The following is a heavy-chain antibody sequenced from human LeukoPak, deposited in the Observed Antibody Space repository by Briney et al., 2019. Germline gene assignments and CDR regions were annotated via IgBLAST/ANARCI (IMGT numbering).Heavy chain of an antibody. J-gene: IGHJ4*02. CDR1: GFIFSNYA. CDR2: VRGSGGDT. V-gene: IGHV3-23*01. CDR3: ARDPRYYYDSSGYFPHY. D-gene: IGHD3-22*01. Sequence: PGGSLRLSCTASGFIFSNYAMSWVRQAPGKGLEWVSEVRGSGGDTYYADSVKGRFTISRDNAKNSLYLQMNSLRAEDTAVYYCARDPRYYYDSSGYFPHYWGQGTLVTVSS.